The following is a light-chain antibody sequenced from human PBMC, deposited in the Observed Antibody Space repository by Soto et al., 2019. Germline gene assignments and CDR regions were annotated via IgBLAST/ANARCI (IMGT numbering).Light chain of an antibody. CDR2: AAT. Sequence: DIQMTQSPSSLSASVGDRVTITCRASQSISSYLNCYQQKPGKAPKLLIYAATSLQIGVPSRFSGSGSGTYFTLTISSLQPDDFATHYCQQSYSTPTFGQGTKLEIK. J-gene: IGKJ2*01. CDR1: QSISSY. CDR3: QQSYSTPT. V-gene: IGKV1-39*01.